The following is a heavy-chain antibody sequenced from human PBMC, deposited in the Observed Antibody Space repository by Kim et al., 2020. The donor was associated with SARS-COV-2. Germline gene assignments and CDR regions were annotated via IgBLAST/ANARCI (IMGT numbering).Heavy chain of an antibody. CDR3: ARQGPTFYDSSGYLGY. J-gene: IGHJ4*02. V-gene: IGHV4-31*03. D-gene: IGHD3-22*01. CDR2: IYYSGST. Sequence: SETLSLTCTVSGGSISSGGYYWSWIRQHPGKGLEWIGYIYYSGSTYYNPSLKSRVTISVDTSKNQFSLKLSSVTAADTAVYYCARQGPTFYDSSGYLGYWGQGTLVTVSS. CDR1: GGSISSGGYY.